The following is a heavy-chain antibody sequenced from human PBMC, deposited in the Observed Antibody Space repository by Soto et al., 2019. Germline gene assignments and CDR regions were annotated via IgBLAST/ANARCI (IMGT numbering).Heavy chain of an antibody. V-gene: IGHV3-23*01. CDR2: ITGSGSTT. Sequence: EVQLLESGGGLVQPGGSLRLSCAASEFTFSSNAMHWVCQAPGKGLEWVSGITGSGSTTFYADSVKGRFTISRDNSKNTLYLHMSSLRAEDTAIYYCAKDFTAYLSSWFHLWGQGTLVTVSS. J-gene: IGHJ5*02. CDR3: AKDFTAYLSSWFHL. CDR1: EFTFSSNA. D-gene: IGHD6-13*01.